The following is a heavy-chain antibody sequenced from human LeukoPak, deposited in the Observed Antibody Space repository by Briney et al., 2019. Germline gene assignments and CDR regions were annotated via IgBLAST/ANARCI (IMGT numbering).Heavy chain of an antibody. CDR3: PRTRWRGVPYLTA. Sequence: ASVKVSCKASGYTFTDYYMHWVRQAPGQGLEWMGWINPKGGETNFAQKFQGRVAMTRDTSRSTAYLELGSLPSDDTAVYFCPRTRWRGVPYLTAWGRGTLVTASS. CDR2: INPKGGET. V-gene: IGHV1-2*02. D-gene: IGHD5-24*01. CDR1: GYTFTDYY. J-gene: IGHJ5*02.